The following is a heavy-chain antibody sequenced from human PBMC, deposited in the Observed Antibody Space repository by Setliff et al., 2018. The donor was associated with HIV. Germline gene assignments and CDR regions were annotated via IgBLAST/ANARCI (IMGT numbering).Heavy chain of an antibody. J-gene: IGHJ1*01. CDR3: AREAEQDYDVMTETLVEGAYIQF. Sequence: SETLSLTCTVSGASLNSGSYFWSWVRQPAGKGLEWIGRIYTSGDTNYNPSLKSRVTISMDTSKKQFSLKLRSVTAADTAVYYCAREAEQDYDVMTETLVEGAYIQFWGQGSLVTVSS. D-gene: IGHD3-9*01. CDR1: GASLNSGSYF. CDR2: IYTSGDT. V-gene: IGHV4-61*02.